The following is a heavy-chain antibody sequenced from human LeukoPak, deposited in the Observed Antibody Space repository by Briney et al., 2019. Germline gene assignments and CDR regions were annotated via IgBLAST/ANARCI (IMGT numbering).Heavy chain of an antibody. CDR2: ISYDGNNK. V-gene: IGHV3-30*18. J-gene: IGHJ4*02. CDR3: AKSRAGGYLRAFDF. Sequence: GGSLRLSCAASGFTFRSHALHWVRRAPGKGLEWVTLISYDGNNKYYAESVKGRFTISRDNSKNTLYLQMNSLTTDDTAIYYCAKSRAGGYLRAFDFWGQGALVTVSP. CDR1: GFTFRSHA. D-gene: IGHD5-18*01.